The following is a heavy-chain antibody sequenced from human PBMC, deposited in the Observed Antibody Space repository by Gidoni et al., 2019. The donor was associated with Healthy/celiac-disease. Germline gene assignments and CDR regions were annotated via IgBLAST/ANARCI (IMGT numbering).Heavy chain of an antibody. D-gene: IGHD2-8*02. J-gene: IGHJ3*02. CDR3: AREEGDLGYCTGGVCRDDAFDI. Sequence: EVQLVESGGGLVQPGGSLRLSCAASGFTFSSYSMNWVRQAPGKGLEWVSYISSSSSTIYYADSVKGRFTISRDNAKNSLYLQMNSLRAEDTAVYYCAREEGDLGYCTGGVCRDDAFDIWGQGTMVTVSS. V-gene: IGHV3-48*01. CDR2: ISSSSSTI. CDR1: GFTFSSYS.